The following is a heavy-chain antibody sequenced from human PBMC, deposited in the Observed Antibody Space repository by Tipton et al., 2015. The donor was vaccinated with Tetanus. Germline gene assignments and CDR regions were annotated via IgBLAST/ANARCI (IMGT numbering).Heavy chain of an antibody. J-gene: IGHJ5*02. V-gene: IGHV1-2*02. CDR2: INPKSGVT. CDR1: GHTVSVSY. CDR3: ATNRVTTHDWCDP. Sequence: QLVQSGAEVKKPGASVKVSCKASGHTVSVSYIHWVRQAPGQGLQWLGWINPKSGVTKYSHHFQDRVTLTRDTSIGTTYMEVSGLTSDDTAVYYCATNRVTTHDWCDPWGQGTLVTVSS. D-gene: IGHD1-14*01.